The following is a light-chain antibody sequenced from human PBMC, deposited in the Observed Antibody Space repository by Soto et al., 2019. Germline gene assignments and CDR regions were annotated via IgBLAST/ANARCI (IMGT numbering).Light chain of an antibody. J-gene: IGKJ4*01. V-gene: IGKV1-33*01. CDR2: DAS. CDR3: QQYDNPPAT. Sequence: DIQMTQSPSSLSASVGDRVTITCQASQDISNYLNWYQQKPGKAPKLLIYDASNLETGVPSRFSECGSGTDFTLPIRTRQLEDIAKYYCQQYDNPPATFGGGTKVEIK. CDR1: QDISNY.